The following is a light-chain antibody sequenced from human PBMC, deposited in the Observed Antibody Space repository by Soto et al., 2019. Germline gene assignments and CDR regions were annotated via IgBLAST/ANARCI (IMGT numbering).Light chain of an antibody. CDR3: PSYDSSQSGSDYV. V-gene: IGLV1-40*01. J-gene: IGLJ1*01. Sequence: QSVLTQPPSVSGAPGQRVTISCTGSSSNIGAGYDVHWYQQLPGTAPKLLIYGNSNRPSGVPDRFSGSKSGTSASLAITGLQAEDEADYYCPSYDSSQSGSDYVFGTVTKVTVL. CDR1: SSNIGAGYD. CDR2: GNS.